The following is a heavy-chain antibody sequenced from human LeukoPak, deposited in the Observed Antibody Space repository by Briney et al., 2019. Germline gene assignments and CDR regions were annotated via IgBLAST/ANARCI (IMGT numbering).Heavy chain of an antibody. Sequence: GGSLRLSCAASGFTFSSYGMHWVRQAPCKGLEWVAVISYDGSNKYYADSVKGRFTISRDNSKNTLYLQMNSLRGEDTAVYYCARDRKGGSGWTLFDYWGQGTLVTVSS. V-gene: IGHV3-30*03. CDR1: GFTFSSYG. J-gene: IGHJ4*02. CDR2: ISYDGSNK. CDR3: ARDRKGGSGWTLFDY. D-gene: IGHD6-19*01.